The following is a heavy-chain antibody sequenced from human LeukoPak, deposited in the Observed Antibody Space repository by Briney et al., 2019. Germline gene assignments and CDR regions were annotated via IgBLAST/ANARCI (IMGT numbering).Heavy chain of an antibody. V-gene: IGHV3-23*01. CDR3: VKLRYYYYYMDV. Sequence: GGSLRLSCAASGFTYSSYAMSWVRQAPGKGLEWVSSVSGSGTIKYYADSVKGRFTISRDNSKNTLYLQMNSLRAEDTALYYCVKLRYYYYYMDVWGKGTTVTVSS. J-gene: IGHJ6*03. CDR1: GFTYSSYA. CDR2: VSGSGTIK.